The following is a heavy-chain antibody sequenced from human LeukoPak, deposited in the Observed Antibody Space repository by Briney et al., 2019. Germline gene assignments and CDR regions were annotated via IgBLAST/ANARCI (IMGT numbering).Heavy chain of an antibody. CDR3: AKERALGTWLGDS. CDR1: GFTFSSYA. J-gene: IGHJ4*02. CDR2: ISGSGGGT. V-gene: IGHV3-23*01. Sequence: GGSLRLSCAASGFTFSSYAMTWVRQAPGKGPEWVSAISGSGGGTYYADSVKGRFTISRDNSKNTLYLEMNSLRVEDTAVYYCAKERALGTWLGDSWGQGTLVTVSS. D-gene: IGHD5-12*01.